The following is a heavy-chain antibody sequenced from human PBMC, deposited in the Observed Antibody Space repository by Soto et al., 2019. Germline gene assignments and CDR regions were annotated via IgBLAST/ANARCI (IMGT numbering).Heavy chain of an antibody. CDR2: FDPEDGET. D-gene: IGHD3-22*01. V-gene: IGHV1-24*01. Sequence: ASVKVSCKVSGYTLTELSMHWVRQAPGKGLEWMGGFDPEDGETIYAQKFQGRVTMTEDTSTDTAYMELSSLRSEDTAVYYCATAGAPYYYDSSGYSQVDYWGQGTLVTVSS. CDR1: GYTLTELS. CDR3: ATAGAPYYYDSSGYSQVDY. J-gene: IGHJ4*02.